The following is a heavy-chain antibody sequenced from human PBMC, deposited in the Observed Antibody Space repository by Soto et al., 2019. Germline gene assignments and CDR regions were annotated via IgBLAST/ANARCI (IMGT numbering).Heavy chain of an antibody. CDR1: GYLIGSGYY. J-gene: IGHJ4*02. D-gene: IGHD3-22*01. CDR2: IDYSGRT. CDR3: ARHLSSGYDSYHFDY. Sequence: SETLSLTCSVSGYLIGSGYYWGWIRQTPGKGLEWLGSIDYSGRTYYNPSLKSRVSTSVDLSKNQFSLNLRSVTAADTAVYFCARHLSSGYDSYHFDYWGQGTLATVSS. V-gene: IGHV4-38-2*01.